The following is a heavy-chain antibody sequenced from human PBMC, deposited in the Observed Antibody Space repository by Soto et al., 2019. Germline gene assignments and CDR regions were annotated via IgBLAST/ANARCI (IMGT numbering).Heavy chain of an antibody. Sequence: PSETLSLTCTVSGGSISSGGYYWSWIRQHPGKGLEWIGYIYYSGSTYYNPSLKSRVTISVDTSKNQFSLKLSSVTAADTAVYYCARGLSSSSIDYWGQGTLVTVSS. V-gene: IGHV4-31*03. J-gene: IGHJ4*02. CDR1: GGSISSGGYY. D-gene: IGHD6-6*01. CDR3: ARGLSSSSIDY. CDR2: IYYSGST.